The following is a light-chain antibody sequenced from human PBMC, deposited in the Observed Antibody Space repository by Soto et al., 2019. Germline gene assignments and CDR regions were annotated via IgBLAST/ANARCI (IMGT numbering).Light chain of an antibody. CDR2: GNN. Sequence: QSVLTQPPSVSGAPGQRVTISCTGSSSNIGAGYDVHWYQQLPGTAPKLLIFGNNNRPSGVPDRFSGSKSGTSASLAITGLQAEDEADYFCQSFDSSLSGSHVVFGGGTTLTVL. V-gene: IGLV1-40*01. CDR1: SSNIGAGYD. CDR3: QSFDSSLSGSHVV. J-gene: IGLJ2*01.